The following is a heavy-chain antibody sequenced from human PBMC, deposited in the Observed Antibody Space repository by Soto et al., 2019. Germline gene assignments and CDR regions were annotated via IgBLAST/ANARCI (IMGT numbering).Heavy chain of an antibody. V-gene: IGHV1-69*12. D-gene: IGHD5-18*01. CDR3: ASGIQLWLRRINNGYSG. CDR1: GGTFSTYA. CDR2: IIPMLGTA. Sequence: VQLVQSGAEVKKPESSVKVSCKAPGGTFSTYAISWVRQAPGQGLEWMGGIIPMLGTANYAQRFQDRVTITADESTNTVYMELSSLRSEDTAVYFCASGIQLWLRRINNGYSGWGQGTLVTVSS. J-gene: IGHJ4*02.